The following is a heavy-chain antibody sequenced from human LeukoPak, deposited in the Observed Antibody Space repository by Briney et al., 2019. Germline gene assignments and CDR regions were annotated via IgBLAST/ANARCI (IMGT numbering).Heavy chain of an antibody. Sequence: SETLSLTCAVYGGSFSGYYWSWIRQPPGKGLEWIGEINHSGSTNYNPSLKSRVTISVDTSKNQFSLRLSSVTAADTAVYYCARGVESPGLTGYYQTLYYFDYWGQGTLVTVSS. CDR3: ARGVESPGLTGYYQTLYYFDY. CDR2: INHSGST. D-gene: IGHD3-9*01. V-gene: IGHV4-34*01. J-gene: IGHJ4*02. CDR1: GGSFSGYY.